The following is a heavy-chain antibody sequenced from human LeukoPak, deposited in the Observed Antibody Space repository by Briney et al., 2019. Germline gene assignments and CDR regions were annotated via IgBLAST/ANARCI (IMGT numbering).Heavy chain of an antibody. D-gene: IGHD3-22*01. CDR1: GGSFSGYY. CDR2: IYTSGST. V-gene: IGHV4-59*10. J-gene: IGHJ4*02. Sequence: SETLSLTCAVYGGSFSGYYWSWIRQPPGKGLEWIGRIYTSGSTNYNPSLKSRVTMSVDTSKNQFSLKLSSVTAADTAVYYCARAGSSTWYYYDSSGYSFDYWGQGTLVTVSS. CDR3: ARAGSSTWYYYDSSGYSFDY.